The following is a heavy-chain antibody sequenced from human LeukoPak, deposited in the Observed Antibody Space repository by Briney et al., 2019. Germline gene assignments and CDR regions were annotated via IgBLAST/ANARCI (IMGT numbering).Heavy chain of an antibody. CDR3: ARGGSGSYYNDLDY. CDR2: IDWDDDK. D-gene: IGHD3-10*01. Sequence: SGPTLVHPTQPLTLTCTFSGFSLSTRGMCVSWIRQPPGKALEWLARIDWDDDKYYSTSLKTRLTISKDTSKDQVVLTMTNMDPVDTATYYCARGGSGSYYNDLDYWGQGTLVTVSS. V-gene: IGHV2-70*11. J-gene: IGHJ4*02. CDR1: GFSLSTRGMC.